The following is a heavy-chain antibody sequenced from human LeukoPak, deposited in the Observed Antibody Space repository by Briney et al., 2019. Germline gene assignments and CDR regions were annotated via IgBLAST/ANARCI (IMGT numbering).Heavy chain of an antibody. Sequence: PSETLSLTCTVSGGSVSSGSYYWSWIRQPPGKGLEWIGYIYYSGSTNYNPSLKSRVTISVDTSKNQFSLKLSSVTAADTAVYYCARGETTGEFDYWGQGTLVTVSS. CDR3: ARGETTGEFDY. J-gene: IGHJ4*02. D-gene: IGHD4-17*01. CDR1: GGSVSSGSYY. V-gene: IGHV4-61*01. CDR2: IYYSGST.